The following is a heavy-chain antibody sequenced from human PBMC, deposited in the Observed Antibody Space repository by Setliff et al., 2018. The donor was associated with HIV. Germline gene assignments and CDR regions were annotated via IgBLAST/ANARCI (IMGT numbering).Heavy chain of an antibody. D-gene: IGHD6-6*01. CDR1: GVSVGSGDYY. V-gene: IGHV4-31*03. CDR2: IFHSGDT. CDR3: ATRPRIAARPFDY. J-gene: IGHJ4*02. Sequence: SVSGVSVGSGDYYWHWIRQHPEKALEWIGYIFHSGDTYYNPSLKSRISMSVDTSKNQFSLELTSLTAADTAVYYCATRPRIAARPFDYWGQGMLVTVSS.